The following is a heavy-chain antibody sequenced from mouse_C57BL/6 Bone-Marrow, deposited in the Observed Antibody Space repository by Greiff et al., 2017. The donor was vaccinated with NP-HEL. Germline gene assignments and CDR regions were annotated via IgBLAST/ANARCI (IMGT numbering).Heavy chain of an antibody. Sequence: QVQLQQPGAELVKPGASVKLSCKASGYTFTSYWMHWVKQRPGQGLEWIGMIHPNSGSTKYNEKFKSTATLTVDKSSIPSYLHLSSLTSDDSAVYYCARVSSLFAYWGQGTLVTVSA. V-gene: IGHV1-64*01. J-gene: IGHJ3*01. CDR3: ARVSSLFAY. D-gene: IGHD1-1*01. CDR2: IHPNSGST. CDR1: GYTFTSYW.